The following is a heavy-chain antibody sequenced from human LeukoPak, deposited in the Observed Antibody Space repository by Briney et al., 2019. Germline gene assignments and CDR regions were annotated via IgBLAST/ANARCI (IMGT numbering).Heavy chain of an antibody. CDR1: RYSIASSNW. Sequence: SSETLSLTCAVSRYSIASSNWWGWIRPPPGKGLEYIGYIYYTGSIYHSPSLQSRVTMSADTSKNQFYLKLSSVTAVDTAVYYCARTDSYGYHFDYWGQGTLVTVSS. D-gene: IGHD2-21*02. CDR3: ARTDSYGYHFDY. V-gene: IGHV4-28*05. CDR2: IYYTGSI. J-gene: IGHJ4*02.